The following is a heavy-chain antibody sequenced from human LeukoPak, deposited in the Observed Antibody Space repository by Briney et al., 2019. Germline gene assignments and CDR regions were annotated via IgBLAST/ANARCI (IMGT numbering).Heavy chain of an antibody. CDR1: SGSISNSNYY. J-gene: IGHJ6*03. Sequence: SETLSLTCSVTSGSISNSNYYWGWIRQPPGKGLEWIGSIFYSGSTDYNPSLKSRVTISVDTSKNQFSLTLNSVTAADTAVYYCASGYRGYYYYMDVWGKGTTVTISS. CDR3: ASGYRGYYYYMDV. CDR2: IFYSGST. V-gene: IGHV4-39*07. D-gene: IGHD5-12*01.